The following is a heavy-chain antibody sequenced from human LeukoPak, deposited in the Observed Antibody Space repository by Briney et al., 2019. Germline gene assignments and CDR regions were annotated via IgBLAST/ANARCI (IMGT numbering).Heavy chain of an antibody. CDR2: ITASGGNT. V-gene: IGHV3-23*01. CDR3: AKGNGYSYGWYYFDY. J-gene: IGHJ4*02. CDR1: GFTFSSYA. Sequence: QPGGSLRLSCAASGFTFSSYAMGWVRQAPGKGLEWVSAITASGGNTYYADSVKGRFTISRDNSKNTLYLQVNSLRAEDTAVYYCAKGNGYSYGWYYFDYWGQGTLVIVSS. D-gene: IGHD5-18*01.